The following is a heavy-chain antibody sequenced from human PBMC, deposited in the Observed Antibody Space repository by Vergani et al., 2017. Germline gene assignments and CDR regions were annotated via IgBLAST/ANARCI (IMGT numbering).Heavy chain of an antibody. J-gene: IGHJ4*02. CDR3: ARDVKSWNDAKPPFDY. CDR1: GYTFTSYY. Sequence: QVQLVQSGAEVKKPGASVKVSCKASGYTFTSYYMHWVRQAPGQGLEWMGIINPSGGSTSYAQKFQGRVTMTRDTSTSTVYMELSSLRSEDTAVYYCARDVKSWNDAKPPFDYWGQGTLVTVSS. D-gene: IGHD1-1*01. CDR2: INPSGGST. V-gene: IGHV1-46*03.